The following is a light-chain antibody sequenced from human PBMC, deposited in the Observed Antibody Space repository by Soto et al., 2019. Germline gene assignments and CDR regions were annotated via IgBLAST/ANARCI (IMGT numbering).Light chain of an antibody. CDR1: QRITNNF. V-gene: IGKV3-20*01. CDR3: QQYGRSPFT. CDR2: VAS. Sequence: EIVLTKSPVTLSLSPGERATLSCRASQRITNNFLAWFQQKAGLAPRLLIYVASTRASGVPDRFSGGGSGTDFVLTISRLEPEDFAVYYCQQYGRSPFTFGQGTKLQIK. J-gene: IGKJ2*01.